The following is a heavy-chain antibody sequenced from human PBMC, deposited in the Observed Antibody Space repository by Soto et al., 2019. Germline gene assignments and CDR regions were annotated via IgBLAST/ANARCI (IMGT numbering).Heavy chain of an antibody. CDR3: ARDGAGAYGLGWFDP. J-gene: IGHJ5*02. D-gene: IGHD2-21*01. V-gene: IGHV4-31*03. CDR2: IYHSGST. Sequence: QVQLQASGPGLVKPSQTLSLTCTVSGDYISRGRYYWNWLHQHPTQGLEWIGYIYHSGSTIYNPSLKSRVTISVDTSKNRLVLELSNVTAADTAVYYCARDGAGAYGLGWFDPWGQGILVTVSS. CDR1: GDYISRGRYY.